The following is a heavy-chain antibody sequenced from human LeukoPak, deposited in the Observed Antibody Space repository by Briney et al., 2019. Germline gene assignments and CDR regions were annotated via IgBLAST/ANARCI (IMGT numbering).Heavy chain of an antibody. CDR3: ARDRGYSYYDY. Sequence: GGSLRLSCSASGFTFSSYAMHWVRQAPGKGLEWVALIWYDGSNKNYADSVKGRFTISRDNLKNTLYLQMNSLRAEDTAVYYCARDRGYSYYDYWGQGTLVTVSS. CDR1: GFTFSSYA. CDR2: IWYDGSNK. D-gene: IGHD5-18*01. V-gene: IGHV3-30*04. J-gene: IGHJ4*02.